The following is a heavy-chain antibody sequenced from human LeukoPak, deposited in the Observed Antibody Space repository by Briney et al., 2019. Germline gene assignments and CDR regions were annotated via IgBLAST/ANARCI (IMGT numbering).Heavy chain of an antibody. CDR1: GFTFSSYS. J-gene: IGHJ4*02. Sequence: PGGSLRLSCAASGFTFSSYSMNWVRQAPGKGLEWVSSISSSSSYIYYADSVKGRFTISRDNAKNSLYLQMNSLRAEDTAVYYCAKDRVVLAVAEHWGQGTLVTVSS. V-gene: IGHV3-21*01. CDR3: AKDRVVLAVAEH. D-gene: IGHD6-19*01. CDR2: ISSSSSYI.